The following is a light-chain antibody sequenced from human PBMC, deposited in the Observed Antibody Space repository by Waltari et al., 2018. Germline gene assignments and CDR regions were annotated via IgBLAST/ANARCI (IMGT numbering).Light chain of an antibody. Sequence: EIVLTQSPATLSLSPGERATLSCRASQGIRRNLGWYQQKLGQAPRLLIYDASNRATGIPARFSGSGSGTDFTLTISSLEPEDFAVYYCQQSSERPVTFGGGTKVEIK. CDR1: QGIRRN. CDR3: QQSSERPVT. CDR2: DAS. J-gene: IGKJ4*01. V-gene: IGKV3-11*01.